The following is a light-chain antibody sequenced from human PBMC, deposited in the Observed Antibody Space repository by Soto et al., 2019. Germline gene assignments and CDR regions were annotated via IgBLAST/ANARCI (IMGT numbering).Light chain of an antibody. CDR2: GNS. V-gene: IGLV1-40*01. J-gene: IGLJ3*02. Sequence: SVLTQPPSVSGAPGQRVTISCTGSSSNIGAGYDVHWYQQLPGTAPKLLFYGNSNRPSGVPDRFSGSKSGTSASLAITGLQAEDEADYYCQSYDSSLSGWVFGGGTQLTVL. CDR1: SSNIGAGYD. CDR3: QSYDSSLSGWV.